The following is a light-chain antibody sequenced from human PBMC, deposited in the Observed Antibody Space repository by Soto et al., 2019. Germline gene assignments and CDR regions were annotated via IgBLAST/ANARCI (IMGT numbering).Light chain of an antibody. CDR1: QSVSSS. CDR3: QQRSVWPPSIP. Sequence: EVVLTQSPATLSLSPGERATLSCRASQSVSSSLAWYQQKPGQAPRLLIFDASTRATGIPARFSGSGSETDFTLTISSLEPEDFAVYYCQQRSVWPPSIPFGQGTRLEIK. CDR2: DAS. J-gene: IGKJ5*01. V-gene: IGKV3-11*01.